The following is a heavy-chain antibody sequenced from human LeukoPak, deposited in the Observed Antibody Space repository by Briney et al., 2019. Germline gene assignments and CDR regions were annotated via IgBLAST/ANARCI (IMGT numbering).Heavy chain of an antibody. Sequence: GGSLRLSCAASGFSFSNYGMHWVRQAPGKGLEWVAFISYDGNNEYYADSVKGRFTISRDNFKNTLYLQMNSLRAEDTAVYYCARDHLVFLDYFDYWGQGTLVTVSS. D-gene: IGHD2/OR15-2a*01. CDR1: GFSFSNYG. CDR2: ISYDGNNE. J-gene: IGHJ4*02. CDR3: ARDHLVFLDYFDY. V-gene: IGHV3-30*03.